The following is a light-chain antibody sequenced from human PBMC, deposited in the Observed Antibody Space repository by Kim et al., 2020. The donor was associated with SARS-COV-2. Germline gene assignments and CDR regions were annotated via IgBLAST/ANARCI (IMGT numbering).Light chain of an antibody. Sequence: VSPGQTASITCSGDKLGDKYACWYQQKPGQSPVLVIYKDSKRPSGIPERFSGSNSGNPATLTISGTQAMDEADYYCQAWDSSTFYVFGTGTKVTVL. CDR3: QAWDSSTFYV. CDR2: KDS. CDR1: KLGDKY. V-gene: IGLV3-1*01. J-gene: IGLJ1*01.